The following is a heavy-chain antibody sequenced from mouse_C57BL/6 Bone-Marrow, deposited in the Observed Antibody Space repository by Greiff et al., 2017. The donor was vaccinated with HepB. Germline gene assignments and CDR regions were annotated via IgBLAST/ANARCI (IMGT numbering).Heavy chain of an antibody. J-gene: IGHJ2*01. CDR3: ARDDYDVFDY. Sequence: EVKVVESEGGLVQPGSSMKLSCTASGFTFSDYYMAWVRQVPEKGLEWVANINYDGSSTYYLDSLKSRFIISRDNAKNILYLQMSSLKSEDTATYYCARDDYDVFDYWGQGTTLTVSS. D-gene: IGHD2-4*01. V-gene: IGHV5-16*01. CDR1: GFTFSDYY. CDR2: INYDGSST.